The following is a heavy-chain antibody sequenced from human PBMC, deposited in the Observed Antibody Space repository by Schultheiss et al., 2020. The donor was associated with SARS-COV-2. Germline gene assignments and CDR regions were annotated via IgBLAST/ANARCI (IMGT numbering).Heavy chain of an antibody. D-gene: IGHD1-1*01. CDR2: VYYTGAT. CDR1: GGSMSDDY. Sequence: SQTLSLTCTVSGGSMSDDYWSWIRQSPGKGLEWIGYVYYTGATNYNPSLKSRVTMSIDRSKHQFSLRLSSVTAADTAVYYCARDLYKSLAYWGQGILVTVSS. CDR3: ARDLYKSLAY. V-gene: IGHV4-59*01. J-gene: IGHJ4*02.